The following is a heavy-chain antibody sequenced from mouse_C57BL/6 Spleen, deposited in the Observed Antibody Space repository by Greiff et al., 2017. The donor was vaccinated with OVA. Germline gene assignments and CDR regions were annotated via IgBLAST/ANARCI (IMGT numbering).Heavy chain of an antibody. CDR3: ARSIYEGYAMDY. J-gene: IGHJ4*01. CDR2: IYPGSGNT. Sequence: QVQLQQSGAELVRPGASVKLSCKASGYTFTDYYINWVKQRPGQGLEWIARIYPGSGNTYYNEKFKGKATLTAEKSSSTAYMQLSSLTSEDSAVYFCARSIYEGYAMDYWGQGTSVTVSS. CDR1: GYTFTDYY. V-gene: IGHV1-76*01. D-gene: IGHD2-12*01.